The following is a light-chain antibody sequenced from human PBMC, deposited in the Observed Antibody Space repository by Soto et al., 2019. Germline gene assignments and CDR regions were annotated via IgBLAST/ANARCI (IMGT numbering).Light chain of an antibody. CDR2: DAS. J-gene: IGKJ1*01. CDR1: QSVTANY. CDR3: QQYNNWPRT. V-gene: IGKV3D-15*01. Sequence: EIVLTQSPGTLSLSPGERATLSCRASQSVTANYLAWYQQKPGQAPRLLIYDASNRATGIPARFSGSGSGTEFTLTINSLQSEDFAVYYCQQYNNWPRTFGQGTKVDIK.